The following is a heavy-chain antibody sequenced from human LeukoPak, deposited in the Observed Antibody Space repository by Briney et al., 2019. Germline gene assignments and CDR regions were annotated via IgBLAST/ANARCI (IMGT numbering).Heavy chain of an antibody. CDR1: GFIFSNFW. J-gene: IGHJ4*02. Sequence: GGSLRLSCVASGFIFSNFWMSWVRQAPGKGLEWVANIKKDGSEKHYVDSVKGRFTISRDNANSSLYLQMSSLRAEDTAVYYCTRVRSDTGRDACPEYWGQGTLVTVSS. CDR2: IKKDGSEK. CDR3: TRVRSDTGRDACPEY. D-gene: IGHD2-8*02. V-gene: IGHV3-7*03.